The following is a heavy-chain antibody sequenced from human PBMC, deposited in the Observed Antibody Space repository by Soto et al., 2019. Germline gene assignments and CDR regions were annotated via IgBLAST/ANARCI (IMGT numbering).Heavy chain of an antibody. D-gene: IGHD2-15*01. Sequence: GGSLRLSCAASGFTFSSYWMHWVRQALGKGLVWVSRINSDGSSTSYADSVKGRFTISRDNAKNTLYLQMNSLRAEDTAVYYCARGDIVVVVAALGPYYYYMDVWGKGTTVTVSS. V-gene: IGHV3-74*01. CDR3: ARGDIVVVVAALGPYYYYMDV. J-gene: IGHJ6*03. CDR1: GFTFSSYW. CDR2: INSDGSST.